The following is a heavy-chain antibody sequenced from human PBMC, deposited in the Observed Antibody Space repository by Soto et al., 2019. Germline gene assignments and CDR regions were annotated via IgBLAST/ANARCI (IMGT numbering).Heavy chain of an antibody. Sequence: KDSGPTLVKPTQTLTLTCSFSGFSLSAYGVRVIWFRQPPGETLEWLALIHWNDDKRYSPYLKSRLTITKDTSKNQVVLTLTNLDPLDTGTYFCAHTKDSSGFLTSWGQGILVTVSS. CDR3: AHTKDSSGFLTS. J-gene: IGHJ5*02. V-gene: IGHV2-5*01. D-gene: IGHD3-22*01. CDR2: IHWNDDK. CDR1: GFSLSAYGVR.